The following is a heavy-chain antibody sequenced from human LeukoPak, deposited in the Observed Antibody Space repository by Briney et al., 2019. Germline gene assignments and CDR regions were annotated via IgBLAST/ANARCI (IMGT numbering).Heavy chain of an antibody. D-gene: IGHD5-24*01. CDR1: GGSISSGSYY. CDR2: IYTSGST. V-gene: IGHV4-61*02. CDR3: AREGEEMATIPFSSDY. J-gene: IGHJ4*02. Sequence: PSETLSLTCTVSGGSISSGSYYWSWIRQPAGKGLEWIGRIYTSGSTNYNPSLKSRVTISVDTSKNQFSLKLSSVTAADTAVYYCAREGEEMATIPFSSDYWGQGTLVTVSS.